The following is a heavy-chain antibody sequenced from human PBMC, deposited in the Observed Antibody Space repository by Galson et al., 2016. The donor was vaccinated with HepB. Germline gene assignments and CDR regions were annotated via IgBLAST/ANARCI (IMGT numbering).Heavy chain of an antibody. CDR1: GYSFTTSG. CDR3: ASWGGTSSSWSGPFDY. D-gene: IGHD6-13*01. J-gene: IGHJ4*02. CDR2: INGGNTNT. V-gene: IGHV1-3*01. Sequence: SVKVSCKASGYSFTTSGVHWVRQAPGQRLEWMGWINGGNTNTRYSQSFQGRVTITRDTSASTAYMELTSLRSEDTAVYYCASWGGTSSSWSGPFDYWGQGTLVTVSS.